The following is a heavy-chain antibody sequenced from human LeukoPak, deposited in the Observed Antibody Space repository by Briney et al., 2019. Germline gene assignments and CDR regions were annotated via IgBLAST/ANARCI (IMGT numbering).Heavy chain of an antibody. CDR2: IYYSGST. CDR3: ARDGELSYYFDY. V-gene: IGHV4-39*07. Sequence: SETLSLTCTVSGGSISSSSYYWGWIRQPPGKGLEWIGSIYYSGSTYYNPSLKSRVTISVDTSKNQFSLKLSSVTAADTAVYYCARDGELSYYFDYWGQGTLVTVSS. CDR1: GGSISSSSYY. J-gene: IGHJ4*02. D-gene: IGHD3-16*02.